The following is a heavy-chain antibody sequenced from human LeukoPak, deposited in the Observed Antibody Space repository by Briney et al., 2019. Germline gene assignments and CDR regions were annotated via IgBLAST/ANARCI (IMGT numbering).Heavy chain of an antibody. V-gene: IGHV1-69*01. Sequence: GSSVRVSFKGSGCPFSSYAISWVRPAPGQGLEWMGGIIPIFGTANYTQKFQGRVTITADESTRTAYMALSSLRSEDRAVFYCARRYSSGRAYYYYYMDVWGKGTTVTVSS. J-gene: IGHJ6*03. D-gene: IGHD6-19*01. CDR1: GCPFSSYA. CDR3: ARRYSSGRAYYYYYMDV. CDR2: IIPIFGTA.